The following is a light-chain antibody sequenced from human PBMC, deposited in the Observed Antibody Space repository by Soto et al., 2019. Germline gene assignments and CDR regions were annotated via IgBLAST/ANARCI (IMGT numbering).Light chain of an antibody. CDR3: SSYTTSSTVV. Sequence: QPVLTQPASVSGSPGQSITISCTGTSSDVGAYGYVSWYQQHPGKAPKLMIYEVSYRPSGVSNRFSGSKSGNAASLTISGLQAEDEADYYCSSYTTSSTVVFGGGTQLTVL. V-gene: IGLV2-14*01. J-gene: IGLJ2*01. CDR2: EVS. CDR1: SSDVGAYGY.